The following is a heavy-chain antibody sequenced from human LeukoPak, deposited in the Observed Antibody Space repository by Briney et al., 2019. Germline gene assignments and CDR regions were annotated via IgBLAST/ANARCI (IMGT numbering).Heavy chain of an antibody. Sequence: SETLSLTCTVSGGSISSYYWSWIRQPPGKGLEWIGYFCHTASTYYNPSLKSRVSISVDTAKNQFSLKLTSVTAADTAVYYCASIVVAAAAIDYWGQGTLVTVSP. CDR1: GGSISSYY. CDR3: ASIVVAAAAIDY. CDR2: FCHTAST. J-gene: IGHJ4*02. D-gene: IGHD2-15*01. V-gene: IGHV4-4*09.